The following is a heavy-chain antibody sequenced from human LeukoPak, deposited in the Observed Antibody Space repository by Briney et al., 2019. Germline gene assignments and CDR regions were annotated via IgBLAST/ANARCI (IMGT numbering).Heavy chain of an antibody. Sequence: GGSLRLSCAASGFTFSSYSMTWVRQAPGKGLEWVSSISSSSSYIYYADSVKGRFTISRDNAKNSLYLQMNSLRAEDTAVYYCARDWEDYGDYGGGRGTLVTVSS. V-gene: IGHV3-21*01. CDR3: ARDWEDYGDYG. CDR2: ISSSSSYI. CDR1: GFTFSSYS. J-gene: IGHJ4*02. D-gene: IGHD4-17*01.